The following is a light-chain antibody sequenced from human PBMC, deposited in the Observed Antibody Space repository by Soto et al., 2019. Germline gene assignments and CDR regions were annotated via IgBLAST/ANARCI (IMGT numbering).Light chain of an antibody. Sequence: DIQMTQSPSSLSASVGDRVTIACRASQGIRNDLSWYQQKPGKAPKRLIYDASSLKSGVPARFSGSGSGTEFILTINSLQTDDFATYYCQQYNRYSITFGQGTRLEI. V-gene: IGKV1-17*01. J-gene: IGKJ5*01. CDR3: QQYNRYSIT. CDR1: QGIRND. CDR2: DAS.